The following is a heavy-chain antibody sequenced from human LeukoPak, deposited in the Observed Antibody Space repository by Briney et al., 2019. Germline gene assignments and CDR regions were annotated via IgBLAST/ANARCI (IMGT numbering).Heavy chain of an antibody. Sequence: EGSLRLSCAASGFTFSSYAMNWVRQAPGKGLEWVSVIRGSGDSTYYADSVKGRFTISRDNSKNTLYLQMNSLRAEDTAVYYCAKAKGWLQIFDYWGQGTLVTVSS. CDR3: AKAKGWLQIFDY. V-gene: IGHV3-23*01. D-gene: IGHD6-19*01. CDR1: GFTFSSYA. J-gene: IGHJ4*02. CDR2: IRGSGDST.